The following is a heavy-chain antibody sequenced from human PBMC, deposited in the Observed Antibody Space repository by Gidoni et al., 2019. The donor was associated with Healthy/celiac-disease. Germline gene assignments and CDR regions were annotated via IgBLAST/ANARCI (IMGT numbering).Heavy chain of an antibody. J-gene: IGHJ3*02. CDR1: GGTFSSYA. Sequence: QVQLVQSGAEVKKPGSSVKVSCKASGGTFSSYAIRWVRQAPGQGLEWMGGIIPIFGTANYEQKFQGRVTITADKSTSTAYMELSSLRSEDTAVYYCAREVPDYDSSGYYSLDAFDIWGQGTMVTVSS. V-gene: IGHV1-69*06. CDR2: IIPIFGTA. CDR3: AREVPDYDSSGYYSLDAFDI. D-gene: IGHD3-22*01.